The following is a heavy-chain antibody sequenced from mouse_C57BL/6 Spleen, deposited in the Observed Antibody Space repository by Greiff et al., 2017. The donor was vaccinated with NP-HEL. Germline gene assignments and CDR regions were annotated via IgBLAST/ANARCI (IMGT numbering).Heavy chain of an antibody. Sequence: VQLKQSGPELVKPGASVKISCKASGYTFTDYYMNWVKQSHGKSLEWIGDINPNNGGTSYNQKFKGKATLTVDKSSSTAYMELRSLTSEDSAVYYCARGGWLLQFAYWGQGTLVTVSA. CDR1: GYTFTDYY. D-gene: IGHD2-3*01. J-gene: IGHJ3*01. CDR2: INPNNGGT. V-gene: IGHV1-26*01. CDR3: ARGGWLLQFAY.